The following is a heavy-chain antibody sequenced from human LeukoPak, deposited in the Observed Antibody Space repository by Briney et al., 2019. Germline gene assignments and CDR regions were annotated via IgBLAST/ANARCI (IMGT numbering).Heavy chain of an antibody. J-gene: IGHJ5*02. V-gene: IGHV1-8*02. CDR2: MNPNSGNT. Sequence: PVASVKVSCKASGYTFTSYDINWVRQATGQGLEWMGWMNPNSGNTGYAQKFQGRVTITRNTSISTAYMELSSLRSEDTAVCYCARVWGVPAAMSWFDPWGQGTLVTVSS. D-gene: IGHD2-2*01. CDR3: ARVWGVPAAMSWFDP. CDR1: GYTFTSYD.